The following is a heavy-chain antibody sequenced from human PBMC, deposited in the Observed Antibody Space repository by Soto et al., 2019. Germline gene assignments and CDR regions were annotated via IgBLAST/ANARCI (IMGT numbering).Heavy chain of an antibody. CDR1: GGTFSSNA. Sequence: QVQLVQSGAEVKKPGSSVKVSCKASGGTFSSNAISWVRQAPGQGLEWMGGIIPIYASPNYAQTFQGRVTVTADKATSTDYLELSRLKFADSSIYYCAVAVTGSRSPLAHWGQGTLVIVSS. V-gene: IGHV1-69*06. CDR3: AVAVTGSRSPLAH. D-gene: IGHD3-9*01. J-gene: IGHJ4*02. CDR2: IIPIYASP.